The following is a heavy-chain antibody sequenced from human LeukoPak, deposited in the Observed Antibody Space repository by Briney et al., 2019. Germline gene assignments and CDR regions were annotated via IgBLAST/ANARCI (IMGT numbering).Heavy chain of an antibody. CDR2: ISPGGGPT. D-gene: IGHD5-12*01. CDR3: AKDGAWLRFDD. V-gene: IGHV3-23*01. CDR1: GFPFSSHG. Sequence: GGSLRLSCAGSGFPFSSHGMNWVRQAPGKGLEWVSGISPGGGPTYYADSVKGRFTTSRDDSKNTLYLQTKNLRAEDTAVYYCAKDGAWLRFDDWGQGILVTVSS. J-gene: IGHJ4*02.